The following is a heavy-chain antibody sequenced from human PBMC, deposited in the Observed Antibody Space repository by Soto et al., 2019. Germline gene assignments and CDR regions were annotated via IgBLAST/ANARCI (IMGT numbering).Heavy chain of an antibody. CDR3: ARDYKEGGATDPWLFDY. Sequence: PSETLSLTCTVSGGSVSSGSYYWSWIRQPPGKGLVWIGYIYYSGSTNYNPSLKSRVTISVDTSKNQFSLKLSSVTAADTAVYYCARDYKEGGATDPWLFDYWGQGTLVTVSS. V-gene: IGHV4-61*01. J-gene: IGHJ4*02. D-gene: IGHD1-26*01. CDR2: IYYSGST. CDR1: GGSVSSGSYY.